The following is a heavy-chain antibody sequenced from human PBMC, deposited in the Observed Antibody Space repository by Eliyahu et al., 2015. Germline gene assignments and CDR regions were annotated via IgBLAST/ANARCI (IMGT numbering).Heavy chain of an antibody. D-gene: IGHD6-6*01. Sequence: QVQLQQWGAGLLKPSETLSLTCAAYGGSFSGYYWSWIRQPPGKGLEWIGEINHSGSTNYNPSLKSRVTISVDTSKNQFSLKLSSVTAADTAVYYCARGVSAARGPLGYWGQGTLVTVSS. CDR3: ARGVSAARGPLGY. CDR1: GGSFSGYY. V-gene: IGHV4-34*01. CDR2: INHSGST. J-gene: IGHJ4*02.